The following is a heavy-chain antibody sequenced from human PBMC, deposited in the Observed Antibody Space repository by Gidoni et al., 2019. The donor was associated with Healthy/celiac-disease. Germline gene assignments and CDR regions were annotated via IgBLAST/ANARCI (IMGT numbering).Heavy chain of an antibody. V-gene: IGHV3-21*01. CDR2: ISSSSSYI. CDR1: GFTFSSYS. Sequence: EVQLVESGGGLVKPGGSLSLSCAASGFTFSSYSKSWVRQAPGKGLEWVTSISSSSSYIYYADSVKGRFTISRDNAKNSLYLQMNSLRAEDTAVYYCARDNRDIVVVPAGDWGQGTLVTVSS. J-gene: IGHJ4*02. D-gene: IGHD2-2*01. CDR3: ARDNRDIVVVPAGD.